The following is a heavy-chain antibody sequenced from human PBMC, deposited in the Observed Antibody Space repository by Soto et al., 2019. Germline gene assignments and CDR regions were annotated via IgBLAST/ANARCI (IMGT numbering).Heavy chain of an antibody. V-gene: IGHV4-39*01. J-gene: IGHJ4*02. D-gene: IGHD4-17*01. CDR1: GGSIGFSNYY. Sequence: QLQLQESGPRLVKPSETLSLTCTVSGGSIGFSNYYWGWIRQPPGKGLEWIGSIYYSGNTYYNPSLKSRVXXXVXPSKNQFSLKLSSVTATDTAVYYCARLDYGDYADDYWGQGTLVTVSS. CDR2: IYYSGNT. CDR3: ARLDYGDYADDY.